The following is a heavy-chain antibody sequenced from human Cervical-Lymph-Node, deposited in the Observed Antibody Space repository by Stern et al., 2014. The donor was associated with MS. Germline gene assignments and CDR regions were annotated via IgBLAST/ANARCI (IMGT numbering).Heavy chain of an antibody. CDR2: IGVSGGNT. CDR1: GFTFRNYA. D-gene: IGHD6-19*01. J-gene: IGHJ4*02. Sequence: EVQLVESGGGLVQPGGSLRLSCVASGFTFRNYAMTWVRQAPGKGLEWVSSIGVSGGNTYYADSVKGRFTISRDNSKNTLYLQISSLRAEDTAVYYCAKDGRQWPVPLYFDYWGQGTLVTVSS. V-gene: IGHV3-23*04. CDR3: AKDGRQWPVPLYFDY.